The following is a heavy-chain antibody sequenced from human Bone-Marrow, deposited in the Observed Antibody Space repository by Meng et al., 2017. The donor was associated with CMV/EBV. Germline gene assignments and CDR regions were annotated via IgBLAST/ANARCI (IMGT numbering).Heavy chain of an antibody. V-gene: IGHV1-2*02. D-gene: IGHD6-13*01. Sequence: ASVKVSCKGSGYTFTGYYMHWVRQAPGQGLEWMGWINPNRGGTNHAQKFQGRVTMTRDTSISTAYMELSRLRSDDTAVYDWARDRWVGRIAAPADVWGQGTTVTVSS. CDR2: INPNRGGT. CDR1: GYTFTGYY. CDR3: ARDRWVGRIAAPADV. J-gene: IGHJ6*02.